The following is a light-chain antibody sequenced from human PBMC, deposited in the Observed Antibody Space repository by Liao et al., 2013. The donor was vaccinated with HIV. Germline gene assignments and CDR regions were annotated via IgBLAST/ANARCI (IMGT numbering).Light chain of an antibody. Sequence: SYELTQPSSLSVAPGKTARMTCGGNSIGSKSVHWYQQKPGQAPVLVISHDTDRPSGIPARFSASNSGNTATLTISGTQAMDEADYYCQAWDATATGYVFGSGTKVTVL. J-gene: IGLJ1*01. V-gene: IGLV3-21*01. CDR3: QAWDATATGYV. CDR1: SIGSKS. CDR2: HDT.